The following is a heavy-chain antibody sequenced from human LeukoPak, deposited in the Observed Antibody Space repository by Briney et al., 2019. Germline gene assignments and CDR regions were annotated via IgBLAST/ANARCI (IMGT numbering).Heavy chain of an antibody. J-gene: IGHJ6*02. CDR3: ASTTVTTASGASYGMDV. CDR1: GYTFTSYD. V-gene: IGHV1-8*01. D-gene: IGHD4-17*01. CDR2: MNPNSGNT. Sequence: ASVKVSCKASGYTFTSYDIHWVRQATGQGLEWMGWMNPNSGNTGYAQKFQGRVTMTRNTSISTAYMELSSLRSEDTAVYYCASTTVTTASGASYGMDVWGQGTTVTVSS.